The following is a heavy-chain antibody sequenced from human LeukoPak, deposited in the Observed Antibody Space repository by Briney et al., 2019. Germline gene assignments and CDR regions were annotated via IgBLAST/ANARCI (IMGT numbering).Heavy chain of an antibody. CDR2: INHSGST. CDR3: ARGNIDIVVVPAAIIIHYFDY. V-gene: IGHV4-34*01. CDR1: GGSFSGYY. D-gene: IGHD2-2*01. J-gene: IGHJ4*02. Sequence: SETLSLTCAVYGGSFSGYYWSWIRQPPGKGLEWLGEINHSGSTNYNPSLKSRVTISVDTSKNQFSLKLSSVTAADTAVYYCARGNIDIVVVPAAIIIHYFDYWGQGTLVTGSS.